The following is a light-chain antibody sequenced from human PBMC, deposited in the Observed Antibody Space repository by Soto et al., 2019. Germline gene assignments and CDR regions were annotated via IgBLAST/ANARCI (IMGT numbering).Light chain of an antibody. CDR3: SSYAGNNLLV. V-gene: IGLV2-8*01. CDR2: EVN. Sequence: QSVLTQPPSASGSPGQPVTISCTGTSSDVGGYNYVSWYQQHPGKAPRLMIYEVNKRPSGVPYRFSGSKSGNTASLTVSGLQADDEAVYYCSSYAGNNLLVFGGGTKVTVL. CDR1: SSDVGGYNY. J-gene: IGLJ2*01.